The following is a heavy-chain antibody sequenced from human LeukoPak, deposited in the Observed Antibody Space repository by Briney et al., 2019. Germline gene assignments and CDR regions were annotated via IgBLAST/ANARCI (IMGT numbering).Heavy chain of an antibody. CDR1: GFSFSNYW. D-gene: IGHD1-14*01. Sequence: GGSLRLSCEASGFSFSNYWMSWVRQVPGKGLEWVANIKEDGTEKNYLDSVKGRFTIARDNAKNSLYLQMNSLRDEDTAMYYCAKRGPATGVWGRGTLVTVSS. V-gene: IGHV3-7*03. CDR2: IKEDGTEK. J-gene: IGHJ2*01. CDR3: AKRGPATGV.